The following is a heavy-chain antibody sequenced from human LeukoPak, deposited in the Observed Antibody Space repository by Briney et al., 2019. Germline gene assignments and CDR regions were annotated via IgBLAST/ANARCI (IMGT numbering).Heavy chain of an antibody. CDR1: GFTFSSYS. J-gene: IGHJ4*02. CDR2: VISDSDYI. D-gene: IGHD3-16*01. V-gene: IGHV3-21*04. Sequence: PGGSLRLSCAASGFTFSSYSMNWVRQAPGKGLEWVSSVISDSDYISYADSVKGRFTISRDNAKNSLYLQMNTLRADDTAVYYCARDGFGTGSNWGQGTLVTVSS. CDR3: ARDGFGTGSN.